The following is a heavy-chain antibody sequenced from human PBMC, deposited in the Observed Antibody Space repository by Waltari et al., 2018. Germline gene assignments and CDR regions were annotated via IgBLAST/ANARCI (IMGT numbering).Heavy chain of an antibody. CDR3: AGQYYYGSGLNWFDP. D-gene: IGHD3-10*01. Sequence: QLQLQESGPGLVKPSETLSLTCTVSGGSIRSSSYYWGWIRQPPGKGLEWIGSIYYSGSTYYNPSLKSRVTISVDTSKNQFSLKLSPVTAADTAVYYCAGQYYYGSGLNWFDPWGQGTLVTVSS. CDR2: IYYSGST. CDR1: GGSIRSSSYY. J-gene: IGHJ5*02. V-gene: IGHV4-39*01.